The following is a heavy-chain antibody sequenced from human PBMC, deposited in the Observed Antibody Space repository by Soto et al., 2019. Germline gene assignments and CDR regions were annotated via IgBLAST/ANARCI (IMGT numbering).Heavy chain of an antibody. CDR1: GFTFSSYG. J-gene: IGHJ4*02. CDR3: ARDLSYARFGGYDY. Sequence: QVQLVESGGGVVQPGRSLRLSCAASGFTFSSYGMHWVRHAPGKGLEWVAVIWYDGSNKYYADSVKGRFTISRDNSKNTLYLQMNSLRAEDTAVYYCARDLSYARFGGYDYWGQGTLVTVSS. V-gene: IGHV3-33*01. D-gene: IGHD3-10*01. CDR2: IWYDGSNK.